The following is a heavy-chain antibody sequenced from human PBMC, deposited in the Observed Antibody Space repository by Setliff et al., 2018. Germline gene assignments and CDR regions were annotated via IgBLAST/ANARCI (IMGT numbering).Heavy chain of an antibody. J-gene: IGHJ6*01. D-gene: IGHD3-22*01. CDR2: ISSDGSGT. Sequence: HPGGSLRLSCAAAGFTVSRYWMHWSRQATGKGLVWASRISSDGSGTTYADSVKGRFTISRDNAKNTLYLQMNGLRSEDTAVYFCARDRTYDSRGYYPGQYGMDVWGQGTSVTVSS. CDR3: ARDRTYDSRGYYPGQYGMDV. CDR1: GFTVSRYW. V-gene: IGHV3-74*03.